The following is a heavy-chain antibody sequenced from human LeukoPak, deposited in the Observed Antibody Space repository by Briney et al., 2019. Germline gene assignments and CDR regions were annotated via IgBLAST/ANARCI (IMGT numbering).Heavy chain of an antibody. CDR3: AREILGSAFSFDY. D-gene: IGHD1-26*01. Sequence: GGSLRLSCAASGFKFSGIGMHWVRQAPGKGLDWVAYIRNDGGNKQYADSVKGRFSISRDNSKNTLSLEMNSLRAEDTAVYYCAREILGSAFSFDYWGQGTLVTVSS. CDR2: IRNDGGNK. J-gene: IGHJ4*02. V-gene: IGHV3-30*02. CDR1: GFKFSGIG.